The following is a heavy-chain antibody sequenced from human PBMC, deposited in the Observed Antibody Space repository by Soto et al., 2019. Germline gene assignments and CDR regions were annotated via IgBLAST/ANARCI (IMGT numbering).Heavy chain of an antibody. CDR3: ASPLYSSSWQYYYYYGMDV. V-gene: IGHV1-18*01. CDR2: ISAYNGNT. Sequence: ASVKVSCKASGYTFTSYGISWVRQAPGQGLEWMGWISAYNGNTNYAQKLQGRVTMTTDTSTSTAYMELRSLRSDDTAVYYCASPLYSSSWQYYYYYGMDVWGQGTTVTVSS. CDR1: GYTFTSYG. J-gene: IGHJ6*02. D-gene: IGHD6-13*01.